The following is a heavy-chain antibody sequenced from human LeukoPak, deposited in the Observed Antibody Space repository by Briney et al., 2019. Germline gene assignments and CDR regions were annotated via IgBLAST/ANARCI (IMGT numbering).Heavy chain of an antibody. J-gene: IGHJ5*02. V-gene: IGHV4-59*12. CDR2: IYYSGST. CDR3: ARVYYGSGSSNWFDP. CDR1: GGSISSYY. D-gene: IGHD3-10*01. Sequence: SETLSLTCTVSGGSISSYYWSWIRQPPGKGLEWIGYIYYSGSTNYNPSLKSRVTMSVDTSKNQFSLKLSSVTAADTAVYYCARVYYGSGSSNWFDPWGQGTLVTVSS.